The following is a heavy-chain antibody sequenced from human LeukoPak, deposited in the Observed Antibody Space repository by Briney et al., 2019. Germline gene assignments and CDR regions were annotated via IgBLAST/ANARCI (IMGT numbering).Heavy chain of an antibody. J-gene: IGHJ6*02. Sequence: ASVKVSCKASGYTFTSYDINWVRQATGQGLEWKGWRNPNSGNTGDAQKIQGRVTMTRNTSISTAYMELSSLRSEDTAVYYCARDGPRTYYDFWSGYYTGVYYYYGMDVWGQGTTVTVSS. V-gene: IGHV1-8*01. CDR3: ARDGPRTYYDFWSGYYTGVYYYYGMDV. D-gene: IGHD3-3*01. CDR1: GYTFTSYD. CDR2: RNPNSGNT.